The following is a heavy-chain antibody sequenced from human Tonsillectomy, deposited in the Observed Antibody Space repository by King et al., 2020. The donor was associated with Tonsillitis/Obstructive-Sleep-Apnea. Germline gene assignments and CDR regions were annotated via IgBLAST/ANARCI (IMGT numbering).Heavy chain of an antibody. Sequence: VQLVQSGAEVKKPGSSMKVSCKTSGDTFSSYAISWVRQAPGQGLEWMGGIIPIVNLTNYAQKFQGRVTITADKSTSTAYMEVRGLESEDTAVYYCGRAVTGCSDTMCYMGDYSGMDVWGQGTTVTVSS. D-gene: IGHD2-2*02. J-gene: IGHJ6*02. CDR1: GDTFSSYA. CDR3: GRAVTGCSDTMCYMGDYSGMDV. CDR2: IIPIVNLT. V-gene: IGHV1-69*10.